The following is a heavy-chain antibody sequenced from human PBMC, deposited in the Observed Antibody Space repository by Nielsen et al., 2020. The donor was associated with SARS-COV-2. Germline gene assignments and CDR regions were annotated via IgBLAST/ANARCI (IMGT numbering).Heavy chain of an antibody. CDR3: AGIEYEGYYYYYYYMDV. D-gene: IGHD6-6*01. Sequence: SETLSLTCTVSGGSISSGGYYWSWIRQHPGKGLEWIGYIYYSGSTYYNPSLKSRVTISVDTSKNQFSLKLSSVTAADTAVYYCAGIEYEGYYYYYYYMDVWSKGTTVTVSS. J-gene: IGHJ6*03. CDR2: IYYSGST. V-gene: IGHV4-31*03. CDR1: GGSISSGGYY.